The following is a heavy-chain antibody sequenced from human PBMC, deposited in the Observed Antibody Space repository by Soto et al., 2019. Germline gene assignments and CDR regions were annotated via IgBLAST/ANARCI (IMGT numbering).Heavy chain of an antibody. V-gene: IGHV3-23*01. CDR2: ISGSGGST. CDR1: GFTFSSYA. Sequence: EVQLLESGGGLVQPGGSLRLSCAASGFTFSSYAMSWVRQAPGKGLEWVSAISGSGGSTYYADSVKGRFTISRDNSKNPLYLQMNSLRAEDTAVYCCATSGSGYFRCEYWGQGTLVTVSS. D-gene: IGHD3-22*01. J-gene: IGHJ4*02. CDR3: ATSGSGYFRCEY.